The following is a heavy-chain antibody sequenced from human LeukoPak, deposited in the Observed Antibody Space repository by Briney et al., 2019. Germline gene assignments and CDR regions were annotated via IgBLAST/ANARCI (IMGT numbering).Heavy chain of an antibody. CDR2: VNAGNGNT. V-gene: IGHV1-3*01. CDR1: GYTFTSYA. D-gene: IGHD4-23*01. CDR3: ARTTTVVTPDGAYFDY. J-gene: IGHJ4*02. Sequence: ASVKVSCKASGYTFTSYAMHWVRQAPGQRLEWMGWVNAGNGNTKYSQKFQGRVTITRDTSASTAYMELSSLRSEDTAVYYCARTTTVVTPDGAYFDYWGQGTLVTVSS.